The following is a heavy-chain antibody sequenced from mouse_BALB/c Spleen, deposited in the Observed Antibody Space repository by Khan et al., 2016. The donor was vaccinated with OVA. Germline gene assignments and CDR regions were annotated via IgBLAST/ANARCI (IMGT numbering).Heavy chain of an antibody. CDR1: GFTFSRYP. D-gene: IGHD1-1*01. CDR2: IGSGGST. V-gene: IGHV5-6-5*01. CDR3: ARYNGRSGVDY. Sequence: EVELVESGGGLVKPGRSLKLSCAVSGFTFSRYPMSWVRQTPEKRLEWVAAIGSGGSTYHTDSVKGRFTITRDNARNILFLQMSSLRTEGPAMYYCARYNGRSGVDYWGQGTSLTVSS. J-gene: IGHJ2*02.